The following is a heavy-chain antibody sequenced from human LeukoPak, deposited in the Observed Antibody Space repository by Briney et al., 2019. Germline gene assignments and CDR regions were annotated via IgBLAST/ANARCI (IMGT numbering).Heavy chain of an antibody. CDR2: ISSSSSYI. CDR1: GFTFSSYS. J-gene: IGHJ6*03. V-gene: IGHV3-21*01. CDR3: ARSPQGELLGFGSDYYYYMDV. Sequence: GGSLRLSCAASGFTFSSYSMNWVRQAPGKGLEWVSSISSSSSYIYYADSVKGRFTISRDNAKNSLYLQMNSLRAEDTAVYYCARSPQGELLGFGSDYYYYMDVWGKGTTVTVSS. D-gene: IGHD1-26*01.